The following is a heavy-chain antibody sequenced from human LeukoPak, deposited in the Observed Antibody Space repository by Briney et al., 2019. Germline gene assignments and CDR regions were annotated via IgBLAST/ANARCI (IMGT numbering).Heavy chain of an antibody. V-gene: IGHV1-2*02. Sequence: ASVKVSCKASGYTFTAYYMHWVRQAPGQGLEWMGCINPNSGGTNYGQKFQGRVTMTRDTSISTAYMELSRLRSDGTAVYYCARGQQWLVVDAFDIWGQGTMVTVSS. J-gene: IGHJ3*02. CDR2: INPNSGGT. D-gene: IGHD6-19*01. CDR1: GYTFTAYY. CDR3: ARGQQWLVVDAFDI.